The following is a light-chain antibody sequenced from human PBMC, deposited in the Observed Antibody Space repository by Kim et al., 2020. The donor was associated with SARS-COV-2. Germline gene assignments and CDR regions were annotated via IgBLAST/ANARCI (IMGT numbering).Light chain of an antibody. Sequence: DVQMTQSPSSVSASVGSRVTITCRASQGIASWLAWYQHKPGKAPKLLIYAASALQHGVPSRFSGSGSGTDFTLTITSLQPEDSATYYCQQSNNIPITFGQGTRLEIK. CDR2: AAS. CDR3: QQSNNIPIT. J-gene: IGKJ5*01. CDR1: QGIASW. V-gene: IGKV1-12*01.